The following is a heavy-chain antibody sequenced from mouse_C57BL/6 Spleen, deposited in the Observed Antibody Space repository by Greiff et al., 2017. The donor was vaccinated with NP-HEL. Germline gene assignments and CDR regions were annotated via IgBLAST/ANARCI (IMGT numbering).Heavy chain of an antibody. J-gene: IGHJ3*01. CDR2: IRLKSDNYAT. CDR1: GFTFSNYW. CDR3: TVIYYDYDGFAY. D-gene: IGHD2-4*01. V-gene: IGHV6-3*01. Sequence: DVKVEESGGGLVQPGGSMKLSCVASGFTFSNYWMNWVRQSPEKGLEWVAQIRLKSDNYATHYAESVKGRFTISRDDSKSSVYLKMNNLSAEDTGIYYCTVIYYDYDGFAYWGQGTLVTVSA.